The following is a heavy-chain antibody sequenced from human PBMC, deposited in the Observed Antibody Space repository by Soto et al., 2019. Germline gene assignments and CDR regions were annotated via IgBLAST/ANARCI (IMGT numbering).Heavy chain of an antibody. D-gene: IGHD6-25*01. CDR3: ASSILSGRSTYNWFDP. CDR2: INAGNGNT. CDR1: GYTFTSYA. J-gene: IGHJ5*02. V-gene: IGHV1-3*01. Sequence: ASVKVSCKASGYTFTSYAMHWVRQAPGQRLEWMGWINAGNGNTKYSQKFQGRVTITRDTSASTAYMELSSLRSEDTAVYYCASSILSGRSTYNWFDPWGQGTLVTVSS.